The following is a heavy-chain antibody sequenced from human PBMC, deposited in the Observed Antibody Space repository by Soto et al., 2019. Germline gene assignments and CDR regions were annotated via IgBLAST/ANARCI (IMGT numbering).Heavy chain of an antibody. D-gene: IGHD3-22*01. CDR1: GFTFSSYS. CDR3: ARMTYDSSGYYHIWFDP. J-gene: IGHJ5*02. V-gene: IGHV3-48*02. Sequence: PGGSLRLSCAASGFTFSSYSMNWVRQAPGKGLEWVSYISSSSSTIYYADSVKGRFTISRDNAKNSLYLQMNSLRDEDTAVYYCARMTYDSSGYYHIWFDPWGQGTLVTVSS. CDR2: ISSSSSTI.